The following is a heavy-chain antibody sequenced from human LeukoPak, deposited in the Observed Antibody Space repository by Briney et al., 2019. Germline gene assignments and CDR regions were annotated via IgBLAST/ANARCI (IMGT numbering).Heavy chain of an antibody. D-gene: IGHD3-10*01. V-gene: IGHV3-9*01. CDR3: AKARAYRGFDY. CDR2: ISWNSGSI. CDR1: GFTFDDYA. J-gene: IGHJ4*02. Sequence: GGSLRLSCAASGFTFDDYAMHWVRQAPGKGLEWVSGISWNSGSIGYADSVKGRFTISRDNAKNSLYLQMNSLRAEDTALYYCAKARAYRGFDYWGQGALVTVSS.